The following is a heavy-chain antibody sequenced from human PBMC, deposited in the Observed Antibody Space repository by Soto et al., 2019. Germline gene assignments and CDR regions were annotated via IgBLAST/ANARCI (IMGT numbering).Heavy chain of an antibody. CDR3: AREVPEQLGDQYYYYGMDV. CDR1: GYTFTGYY. CDR2: INPNSGGT. D-gene: IGHD6-6*01. V-gene: IGHV1-2*04. J-gene: IGHJ6*02. Sequence: ASVQVSCQASGYTFTGYYMHWVRQAHGQGLEWMGWINPNSGGTNYAQKFQGWVTMTRDTSISTAYMELSRLRSDDTAVYYCAREVPEQLGDQYYYYGMDVWGQGTTVTVSS.